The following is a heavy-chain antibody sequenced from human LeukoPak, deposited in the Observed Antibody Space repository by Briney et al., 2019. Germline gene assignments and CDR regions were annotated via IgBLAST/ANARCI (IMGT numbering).Heavy chain of an antibody. CDR2: IYTSGST. Sequence: SETLSLTCTVSGGSISSYYWSWIRQPPGKGLEWIGYIYTSGSTNYSASLKSRVTISVDTSKNQFSLKLSSVTAADTAVYYCAGLVVPRQYNWFDPWGQGTLDTVSS. D-gene: IGHD2-8*02. J-gene: IGHJ5*02. V-gene: IGHV4-4*09. CDR1: GGSISSYY. CDR3: AGLVVPRQYNWFDP.